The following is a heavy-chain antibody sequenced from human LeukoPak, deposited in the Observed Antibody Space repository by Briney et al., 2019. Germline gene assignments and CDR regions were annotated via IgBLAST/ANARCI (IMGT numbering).Heavy chain of an antibody. V-gene: IGHV1-69*13. J-gene: IGHJ4*02. Sequence: SVKVSCKASGGTFSSYAISWVRQAPGQGLEWMGGIIPIFGTANYAQKFQGRVTITADESTSTAYMELSSLRSEDTAVYYCAIDYGSGSYTPTTFDYWGRGTLVTVSS. CDR2: IIPIFGTA. D-gene: IGHD3-10*01. CDR3: AIDYGSGSYTPTTFDY. CDR1: GGTFSSYA.